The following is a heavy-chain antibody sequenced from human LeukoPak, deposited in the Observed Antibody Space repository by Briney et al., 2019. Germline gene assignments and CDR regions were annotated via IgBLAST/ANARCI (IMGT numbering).Heavy chain of an antibody. CDR1: GGSFSSYY. J-gene: IGHJ4*02. CDR2: IYYSGST. Sequence: SETPSLTCTVSGGSFSSYYWSWIRQPPGKGLEWIGYIYYSGSTNYNPSLKSRVTISVDTSKNQFSLKLSSVTAADTAVYYCARGRDYVWGSYRYLFDYWGQGTLVTVSS. D-gene: IGHD3-16*02. V-gene: IGHV4-59*01. CDR3: ARGRDYVWGSYRYLFDY.